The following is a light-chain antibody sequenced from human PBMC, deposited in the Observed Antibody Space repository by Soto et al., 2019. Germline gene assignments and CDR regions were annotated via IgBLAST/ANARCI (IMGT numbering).Light chain of an antibody. J-gene: IGLJ2*01. CDR1: SSDVGGYNY. CDR3: GTWDNSLSVVV. Sequence: QSALTQPRSVSGSPGQSVTISCTGTSSDVGGYNYVSWYQQNPGKAPKLMIYDVSKRPSGIPDRFSGSKSGTSATLGITGLQTGDEADYYCGTWDNSLSVVVFGGRTKVTVL. CDR2: DVS. V-gene: IGLV2-11*01.